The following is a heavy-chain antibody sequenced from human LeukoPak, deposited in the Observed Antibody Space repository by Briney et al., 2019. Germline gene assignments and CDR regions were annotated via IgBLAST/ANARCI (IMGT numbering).Heavy chain of an antibody. CDR3: ARDFSSGGYGGEVDI. D-gene: IGHD4-23*01. Sequence: SETLSLTCTVSGGSISSYYWSWIRQPPGKGLEWIGYIYYSGSTNYNPSLKSRVTISVDTSKNQFSLKLSSVTAADTAVYYCARDFSSGGYGGEVDIWGQGTMVTVSS. CDR2: IYYSGST. V-gene: IGHV4-59*01. CDR1: GGSISSYY. J-gene: IGHJ3*02.